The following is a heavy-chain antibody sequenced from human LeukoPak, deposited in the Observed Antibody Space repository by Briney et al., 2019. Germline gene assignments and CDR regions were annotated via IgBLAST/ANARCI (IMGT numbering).Heavy chain of an antibody. CDR2: ISYDGKTE. J-gene: IGHJ4*01. CDR3: ARVDELFYYGSGPDY. CDR1: GFTFDRYW. D-gene: IGHD3-10*01. Sequence: GGSLRLSCADSGFTFDRYWMHWVRQAPGKGLDWVAVISYDGKTEYYGDLVKGRFTVSRDNYRNILFLQMNNLRIEDTAVYYCARVDELFYYGSGPDYWGLGTLVTVSS. V-gene: IGHV3-30*03.